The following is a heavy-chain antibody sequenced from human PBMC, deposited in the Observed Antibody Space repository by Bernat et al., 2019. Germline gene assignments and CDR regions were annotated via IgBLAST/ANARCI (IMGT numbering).Heavy chain of an antibody. CDR1: GGPLSSSTYS. V-gene: IGHV3-11*04. D-gene: IGHD3-3*01. Sequence: QLQVQESGPGLVKPSETLSLTCTVSGGPLSSSTYSWAWIRQSPGKGLEWVSYISSSGSTIYYADSVKGRFTISRDNAKNSLYLQMNSLRAEDTAVYYCARGSWGIKIFYYFDYWGQGTLVTVSS. CDR3: ARGSWGIKIFYYFDY. CDR2: ISSSGSTI. J-gene: IGHJ4*02.